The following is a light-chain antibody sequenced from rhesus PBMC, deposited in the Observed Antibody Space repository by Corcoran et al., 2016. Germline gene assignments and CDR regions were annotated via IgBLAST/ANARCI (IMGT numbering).Light chain of an antibody. CDR1: QDISSY. CDR3: QQYDSDPYI. V-gene: IGKV1-37*01. Sequence: DIQMTQSPSSLSASVGDRVTLTCRAGQDISSYLAWYQQKPGKAPKPLIYYASNLKSGVPSRVSGSGSGTDFTLTISSLQPEDFATYYCQQYDSDPYIFGQGTKVEIK. J-gene: IGKJ2*01. CDR2: YAS.